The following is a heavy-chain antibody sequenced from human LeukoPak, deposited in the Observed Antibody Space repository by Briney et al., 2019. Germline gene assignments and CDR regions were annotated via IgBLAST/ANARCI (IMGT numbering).Heavy chain of an antibody. CDR3: ARPYSSGWYHAFDI. J-gene: IGHJ3*02. CDR1: GGSISNYY. CDR2: IYYSGTT. D-gene: IGHD6-19*01. Sequence: SETLSLTCTVSGGSISNYYWSWIRQPPGKGLEWIGYIYYSGTTNYNPSLKSQVTISVDASKNQFSLKLSSVTAADTAVYYCARPYSSGWYHAFDIWGQETMVTVSS. V-gene: IGHV4-59*08.